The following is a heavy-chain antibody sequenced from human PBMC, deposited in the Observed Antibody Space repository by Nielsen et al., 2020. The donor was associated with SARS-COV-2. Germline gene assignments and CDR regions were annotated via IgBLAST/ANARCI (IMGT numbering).Heavy chain of an antibody. CDR1: GFTFSSYW. J-gene: IGHJ3*02. Sequence: GESLKISCAASGFTFSSYWMNWVRQAPGKGLEWVANIKQDGSEKYYADSVKGRFTISRDNSKNTLYLQMNSLRAEDTAVYYCAKDFKDFWSGYYAFDIWGQGTMVTVSS. CDR2: IKQDGSEK. CDR3: AKDFKDFWSGYYAFDI. D-gene: IGHD3-3*01. V-gene: IGHV3-7*03.